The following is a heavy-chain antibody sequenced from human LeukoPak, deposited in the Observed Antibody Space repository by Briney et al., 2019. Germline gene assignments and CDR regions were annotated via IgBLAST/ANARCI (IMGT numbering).Heavy chain of an antibody. CDR1: GFTFSTYG. J-gene: IGHJ4*02. V-gene: IGHV3-30*12. Sequence: GGSLRLSCAASGFTFSTYGMHWVRQAPGKGLEWVAVISYDGSNKYYADSVKGRFTISRDNSKNTLYLQMNSLRAEDTAVYYCARDGIYSSSDYWGQGTLVTVSS. CDR2: ISYDGSNK. CDR3: ARDGIYSSSDY. D-gene: IGHD5-18*01.